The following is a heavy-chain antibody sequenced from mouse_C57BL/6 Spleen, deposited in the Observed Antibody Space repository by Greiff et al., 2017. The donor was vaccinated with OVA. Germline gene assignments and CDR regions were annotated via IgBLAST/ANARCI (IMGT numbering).Heavy chain of an antibody. J-gene: IGHJ4*01. D-gene: IGHD3-1*01. CDR3: ARRGLNDAMDY. Sequence: VKLMESGAELARPGASVKLSCKASGYTFTSYGISWVKQRTGQGLEWIGEIYPRSGNTYYNEKFKGKATLTADKSSSTAYMELRSLTSEDSAVYYCARRGLNDAMDYWGQGTSVTVSS. CDR1: GYTFTSYG. CDR2: IYPRSGNT. V-gene: IGHV1-81*01.